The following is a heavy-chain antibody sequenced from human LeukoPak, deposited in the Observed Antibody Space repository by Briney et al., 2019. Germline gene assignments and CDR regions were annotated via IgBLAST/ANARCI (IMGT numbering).Heavy chain of an antibody. J-gene: IGHJ4*02. V-gene: IGHV3-15*01. CDR3: TTPGIAVAGTRGSANY. CDR1: GFTLNNAW. D-gene: IGHD6-19*01. Sequence: GGSLRLSCAASGFTLNNAWMNWVRQAPEKGPEWVGRIKSRTDGGTTDYAAPVKGRFTISRDDSKNTLYLQMNSLRTEDTAVYYCTTPGIAVAGTRGSANYWGQGTLVTVSS. CDR2: IKSRTDGGTT.